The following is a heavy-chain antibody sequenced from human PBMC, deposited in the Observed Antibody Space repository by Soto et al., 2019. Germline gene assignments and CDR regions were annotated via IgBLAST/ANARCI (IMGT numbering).Heavy chain of an antibody. Sequence: SETLSLTCSVSGASISSYYYTWIRQTPGKGLEWIGYIYLGGSINYNPSFKSRVIISVDTSKNQFSVRLSSVTAADTATYYCAHRPSTATGYFDYLGQGNLVTGS. D-gene: IGHD2-15*01. CDR2: IYLGGSI. J-gene: IGHJ4*02. CDR1: GASISSYY. V-gene: IGHV4-59*01. CDR3: AHRPSTATGYFDY.